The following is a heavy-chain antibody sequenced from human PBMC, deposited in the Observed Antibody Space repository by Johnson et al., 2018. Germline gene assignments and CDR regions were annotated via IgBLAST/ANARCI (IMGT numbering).Heavy chain of an antibody. CDR1: GFTFSTDA. D-gene: IGHD3-16*01. CDR2: ISGSGGST. V-gene: IGHV3-23*01. J-gene: IGHJ6*02. CDR3: AKGGVSYYYYGMDV. Sequence: VQLQESGGDLVQPGGSLRLSCATSGFTFSTDAMSWVRQAPGKGLEWVSAISGSGGSTYYADSVKGRFTISRDNSKNALYRQMDRLRAEDMAVYYCAKGGVSYYYYGMDVWGQGTTVTVSS.